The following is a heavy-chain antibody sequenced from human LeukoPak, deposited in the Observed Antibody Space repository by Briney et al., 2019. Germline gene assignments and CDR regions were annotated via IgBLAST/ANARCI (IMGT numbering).Heavy chain of an antibody. V-gene: IGHV1-69*13. CDR3: AREGYCSSTSCLNWFDP. J-gene: IGHJ5*02. Sequence: SVKVSCKASGGTFSSYAISWVRQAPGQGLEWMGGIIPIFGTANYAQKFQGRVTITADESTSTAYMELSSLRSEDTAVYYCAREGYCSSTSCLNWFDPWGQGTLVTVSS. CDR1: GGTFSSYA. D-gene: IGHD2-2*01. CDR2: IIPIFGTA.